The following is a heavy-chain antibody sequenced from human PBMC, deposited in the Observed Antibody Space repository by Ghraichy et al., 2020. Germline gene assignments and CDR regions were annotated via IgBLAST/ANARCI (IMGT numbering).Heavy chain of an antibody. CDR1: GFTFSSYA. CDR2: IDDSGANT. D-gene: IGHD2-2*02. V-gene: IGHV3-23*01. Sequence: GGSLRLSCAASGFTFSSYAMSWVRQAPGKGLEWVSAIDDSGANTYYTDSVRGRFAISRDNSKNTLYLQMNSLRAEDTAIYYCARPLGRYQLLYGFWGQGTLVTVSS. J-gene: IGHJ4*02. CDR3: ARPLGRYQLLYGF.